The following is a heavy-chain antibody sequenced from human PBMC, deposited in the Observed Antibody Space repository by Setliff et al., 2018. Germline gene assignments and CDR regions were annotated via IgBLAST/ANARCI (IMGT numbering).Heavy chain of an antibody. Sequence: GASVKVSCKASGYTFTSYGISWVRQAPGQGLEWMGWISAYNGNTNYAQKLQGRVTMTTDTSTSTAYMELRGLRSDDTAVYYCAREGRFQLPQYYYYYGMDVWGQGTTVTVSS. CDR3: AREGRFQLPQYYYYYGMDV. J-gene: IGHJ6*02. CDR1: GYTFTSYG. V-gene: IGHV1-18*01. CDR2: ISAYNGNT. D-gene: IGHD3-3*01.